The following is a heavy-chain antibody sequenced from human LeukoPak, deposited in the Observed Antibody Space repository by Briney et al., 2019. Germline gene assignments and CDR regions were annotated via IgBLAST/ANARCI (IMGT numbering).Heavy chain of an antibody. CDR1: GGSFSGYH. CDR2: INHSGST. Sequence: SETLSLTCAVYGGSFSGYHWSWIHQPPGKGLEWIGEINHSGSTNYNPSLKSRVTISVDTSKNQFSLKLSSVTAADTAVYYCARGASYYYGSGSYFVYWGQGTLVTVSS. J-gene: IGHJ4*02. CDR3: ARGASYYYGSGSYFVY. D-gene: IGHD3-10*01. V-gene: IGHV4-34*01.